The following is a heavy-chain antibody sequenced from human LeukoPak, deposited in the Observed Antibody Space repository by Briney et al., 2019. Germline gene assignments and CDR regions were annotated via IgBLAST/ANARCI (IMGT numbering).Heavy chain of an antibody. Sequence: PGGSLRLSCAASGFTFSSYGMHWVRQAPGKGLEWVAAIRYEGKNKDHAESVKGRFTISRDNSKNTLYLQMNSLRAEDTAVYYCARGQNDYVWGSYRPPHYFDYWGQGTLVTVSS. CDR2: IRYEGKNK. CDR1: GFTFSSYG. D-gene: IGHD3-16*02. V-gene: IGHV3-33*01. CDR3: ARGQNDYVWGSYRPPHYFDY. J-gene: IGHJ4*02.